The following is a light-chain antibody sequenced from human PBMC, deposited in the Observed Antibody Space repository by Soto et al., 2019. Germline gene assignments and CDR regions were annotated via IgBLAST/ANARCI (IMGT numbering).Light chain of an antibody. V-gene: IGKV3-15*01. J-gene: IGKJ1*01. Sequence: EIVMTQSPATLSVSPGERATLSCRASQSVSSNLAWYQKKPGQAPRLLIYGASTRATGIPARFSGSGSGTEFTLTISSLQSEDFAVYYCQQYNNWPPRGTFGQGTKVEIK. CDR1: QSVSSN. CDR3: QQYNNWPPRGT. CDR2: GAS.